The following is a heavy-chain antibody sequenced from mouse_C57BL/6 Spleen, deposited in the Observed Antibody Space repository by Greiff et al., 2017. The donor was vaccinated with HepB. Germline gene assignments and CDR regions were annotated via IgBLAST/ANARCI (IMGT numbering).Heavy chain of an antibody. CDR2: IRSKSNNYAT. J-gene: IGHJ2*01. V-gene: IGHV10-1*01. Sequence: GGGLVQPKGSLTLSCAASGFSFNTYAMNWVRQAPGKGLEWVARIRSKSNNYATYYADSVKDRFTISRDDSESMLYLQMNNLTTEDTAMYYCVRHHYYGYYFDYWGQGTTLTVSS. CDR1: GFSFNTYA. D-gene: IGHD2-2*01. CDR3: VRHHYYGYYFDY.